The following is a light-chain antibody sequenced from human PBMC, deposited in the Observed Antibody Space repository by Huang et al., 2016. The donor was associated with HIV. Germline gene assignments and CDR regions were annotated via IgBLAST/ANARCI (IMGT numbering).Light chain of an antibody. Sequence: DIQMTQSPSSLSASVGDRLTITCRASQYINTYLNWYQQKPGKAPDHLIYAASNLQSGVPSKFSGSGSGTYFTLTISSLQPEDFATYYCQQSYSTPLTFGGGTKVEIK. CDR2: AAS. J-gene: IGKJ4*01. CDR3: QQSYSTPLT. V-gene: IGKV1-39*01. CDR1: QYINTY.